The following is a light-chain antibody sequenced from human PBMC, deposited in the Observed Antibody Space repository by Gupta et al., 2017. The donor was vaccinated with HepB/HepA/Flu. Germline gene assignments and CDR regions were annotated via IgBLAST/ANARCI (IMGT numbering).Light chain of an antibody. V-gene: IGKV1-8*01. J-gene: IGKJ1*01. CDR1: QGMSRY. CDR2: AAS. CDR3: QQYCSYPQT. Sequence: IPMTQSPPSFSASTGDRVTITCRESQGMSRYLAWYQQKPGKAPKLLIYAASTVQSGVPSRFSGSGSETDFTLTISCLQSEDCATYYYQQYCSYPQTFGQGTKVEIK.